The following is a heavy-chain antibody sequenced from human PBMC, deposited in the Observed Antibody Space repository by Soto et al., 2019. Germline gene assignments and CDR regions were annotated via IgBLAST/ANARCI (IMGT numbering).Heavy chain of an antibody. D-gene: IGHD2-15*01. CDR2: ISYDGSNK. CDR3: ATVVAATPHDAFDI. Sequence: PGGSLRLSCAASGFTFSSYAMRWVRQAPGKGLEWVAVISYDGSNKYYADSVKGRFTISRDNSKNTLYLQMNSLRAEDTAVYYCATVVAATPHDAFDIWGQGTMVTVSS. V-gene: IGHV3-30-3*01. CDR1: GFTFSSYA. J-gene: IGHJ3*02.